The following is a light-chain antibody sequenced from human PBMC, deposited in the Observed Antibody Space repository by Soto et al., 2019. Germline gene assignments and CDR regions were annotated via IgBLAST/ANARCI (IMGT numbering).Light chain of an antibody. V-gene: IGKV1-12*01. Sequence: DIQMTQSPSFVSASIGDRVTITCRASQGIGSWLAWYQQVPGRAPRLLIFPASPFQSGVSSWFRGSGSGTDFTLTITSLQPEDFATYFCLQANNFPVTFGEGTKVEMK. CDR3: LQANNFPVT. CDR1: QGIGSW. J-gene: IGKJ4*01. CDR2: PAS.